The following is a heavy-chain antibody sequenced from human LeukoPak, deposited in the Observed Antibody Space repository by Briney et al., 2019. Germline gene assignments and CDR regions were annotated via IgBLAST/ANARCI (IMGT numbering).Heavy chain of an antibody. CDR2: INHSGST. CDR3: AREGRTNPYGMDV. J-gene: IGHJ6*02. D-gene: IGHD2-2*01. Sequence: SETLSLTCAVYGGSFSGYYWSWIRQPPGKGLEWIGEINHSGSTNYNPSLKSRVTISVDTSKNQFSLKLSSVTAADTAVYYCAREGRTNPYGMDVWGQGTTVTVSS. CDR1: GGSFSGYY. V-gene: IGHV4-34*01.